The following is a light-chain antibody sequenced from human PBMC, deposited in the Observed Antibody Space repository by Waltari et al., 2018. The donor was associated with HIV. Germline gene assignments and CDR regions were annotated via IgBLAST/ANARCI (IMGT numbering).Light chain of an antibody. CDR1: QSVSVY. V-gene: IGKV3-11*01. J-gene: IGKJ1*01. Sequence: EIVLTQSPANLSLSPGERATLSSRASQSVSVYLAWYQQKPGQAPRLLIYVASNRATGIPVRFSGSGSGTDFTLTISSLEPEDFAVYYCYQRSDWPRTFGQGTKVEIK. CDR3: YQRSDWPRT. CDR2: VAS.